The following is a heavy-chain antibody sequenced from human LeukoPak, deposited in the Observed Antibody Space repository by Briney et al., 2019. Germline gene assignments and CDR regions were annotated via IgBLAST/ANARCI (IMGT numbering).Heavy chain of an antibody. Sequence: GGSLRLSCAASGFTFSSYWVHWVRQAPGKGLVWVSRIKYDGRETGYADSVKGRFTISRDNAKNTLYLQMNSLRAEDTAVYYCAKDLQNIVVVPAAISPLDYWGQGTLVTVSS. CDR1: GFTFSSYW. V-gene: IGHV3-74*01. J-gene: IGHJ4*02. D-gene: IGHD2-2*02. CDR3: AKDLQNIVVVPAAISPLDY. CDR2: IKYDGRET.